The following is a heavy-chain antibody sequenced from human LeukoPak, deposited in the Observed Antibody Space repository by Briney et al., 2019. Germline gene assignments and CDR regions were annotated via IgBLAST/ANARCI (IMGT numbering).Heavy chain of an antibody. Sequence: PGGSLRLSCAASGFTFSSYGMHWVRQAPGKGLEWVAFIRYDGSNKYYADSVKGRFTISRDNSKNTLYLQMNSLRAEDTAVYYCATRDYYDTHGWGQGTLVTVSS. V-gene: IGHV3-30*02. CDR3: ATRDYYDTHG. J-gene: IGHJ4*02. D-gene: IGHD3-22*01. CDR2: IRYDGSNK. CDR1: GFTFSSYG.